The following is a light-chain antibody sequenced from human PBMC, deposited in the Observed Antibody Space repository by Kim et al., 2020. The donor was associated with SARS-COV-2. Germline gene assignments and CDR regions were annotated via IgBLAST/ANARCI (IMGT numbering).Light chain of an antibody. CDR1: NLGDKY. CDR3: QAWDSSTAI. J-gene: IGLJ2*01. CDR2: EDN. Sequence: SYELTQPPSVSVSPGQTASISCSGDNLGDKYVCWYQQKPGQSPVLVIYEDNKRPSGIPERFSGSNSGNTATLTISGTQAMDEADYYCQAWDSSTAIFGGGTKVTVL. V-gene: IGLV3-1*01.